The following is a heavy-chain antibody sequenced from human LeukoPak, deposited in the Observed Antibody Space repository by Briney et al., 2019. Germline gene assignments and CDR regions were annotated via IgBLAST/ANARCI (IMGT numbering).Heavy chain of an antibody. CDR1: GGSFSGYY. J-gene: IGHJ5*02. Sequence: KPSETLSLTCAVYGGSFSGYYWSWIRQPPGKGLEWIGEINHSGSTNYNPSLKSRVTISVDTSKNQFSLKLSSVTAADTAVYYCARDQGSYYRRGRWFDPWGQGTLVTVSS. CDR3: ARDQGSYYRRGRWFDP. D-gene: IGHD3-10*01. CDR2: INHSGST. V-gene: IGHV4-34*01.